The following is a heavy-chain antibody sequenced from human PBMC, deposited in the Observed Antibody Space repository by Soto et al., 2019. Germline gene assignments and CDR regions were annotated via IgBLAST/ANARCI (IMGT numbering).Heavy chain of an antibody. Sequence: EVQLLESGGGLVQPGGSLRLSCAASGFTFSSYAMSWVRKAPGKGLEWVSGISSSGRNTYYADSVKGRFTISRDNSKNTLYLKSDRLRAEEPALYYSAKGGQLVGGGYFDYWGQGTLVTVSS. J-gene: IGHJ4*02. CDR2: ISSSGRNT. V-gene: IGHV3-23*01. D-gene: IGHD6-13*01. CDR3: AKGGQLVGGGYFDY. CDR1: GFTFSSYA.